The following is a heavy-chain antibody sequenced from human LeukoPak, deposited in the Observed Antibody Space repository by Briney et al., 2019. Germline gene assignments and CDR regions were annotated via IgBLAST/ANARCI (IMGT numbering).Heavy chain of an antibody. V-gene: IGHV1-2*02. Sequence: ASVTVSCKASGYTFIGHYIHWVRQAPGQGLEWMGWINPNSGGTSYAQKFQGRVTMTSDTSISTAYMELSRLRSDDTAIFYCARGRGMGFLEWLLLDSWGQGTLVTVSS. CDR2: INPNSGGT. CDR3: ARGRGMGFLEWLLLDS. D-gene: IGHD3-3*01. CDR1: GYTFIGHY. J-gene: IGHJ4*02.